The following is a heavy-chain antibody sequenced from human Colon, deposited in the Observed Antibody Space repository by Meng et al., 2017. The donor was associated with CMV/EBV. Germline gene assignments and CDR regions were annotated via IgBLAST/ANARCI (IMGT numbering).Heavy chain of an antibody. CDR2: IYYSGST. V-gene: IGHV4-39*07. Sequence: SETLSLTCTVSGDSISSSSYYWGWFRQPPGKGLEWIGYIYYSGSTYYNPSLKSRLTISLDTSKNQLSLELTSVTAADTARYYCARDPYDLWSGAPFWGQGMLVTVSS. CDR3: ARDPYDLWSGAPF. CDR1: GDSISSSSYY. J-gene: IGHJ4*02. D-gene: IGHD3-3*01.